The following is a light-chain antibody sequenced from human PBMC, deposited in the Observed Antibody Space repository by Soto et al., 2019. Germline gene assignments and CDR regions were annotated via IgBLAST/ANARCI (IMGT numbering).Light chain of an antibody. CDR1: SSNIGNNF. V-gene: IGLV1-51*01. CDR3: GTWDSSLSVVI. Sequence: QSVLTQPPSVSAAPGQKVTISCSGSSSNIGNNFVSWYQQLPGTAPRLLIYDNNNRPSGIPDRFSGSQSGTSATLAITGLQTVDEADYFCGTWDSSLSVVIFGVGTKLTVL. CDR2: DNN. J-gene: IGLJ2*01.